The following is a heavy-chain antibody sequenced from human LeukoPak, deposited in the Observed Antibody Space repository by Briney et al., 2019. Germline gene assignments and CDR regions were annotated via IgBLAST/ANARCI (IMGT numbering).Heavy chain of an antibody. Sequence: ASVKVSCKVSGYTLTELSMHWVQQAPGKGLEWMGGFDPEDGETIYAQKFQGRVTMTEDTSTDTAYMELSSLRSEDTAVYYCAISSGWLVLEMVYWGQGTLVTVSS. CDR3: AISSGWLVLEMVY. CDR1: GYTLTELS. V-gene: IGHV1-24*01. D-gene: IGHD6-19*01. CDR2: FDPEDGET. J-gene: IGHJ4*02.